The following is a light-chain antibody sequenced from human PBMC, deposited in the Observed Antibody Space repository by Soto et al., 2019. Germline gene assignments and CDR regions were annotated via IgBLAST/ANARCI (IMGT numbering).Light chain of an antibody. Sequence: EIVMTQSPATLSVSPGERATLSCRASQSVSSKLAWYQQKPGQAPRLLIYGASTRATGIPARFSGSGSGTEFTLTISSLQSEDFAVYYCQQYSNWPPITIGQGTRLEIK. CDR3: QQYSNWPPIT. J-gene: IGKJ5*01. CDR2: GAS. V-gene: IGKV3-15*01. CDR1: QSVSSK.